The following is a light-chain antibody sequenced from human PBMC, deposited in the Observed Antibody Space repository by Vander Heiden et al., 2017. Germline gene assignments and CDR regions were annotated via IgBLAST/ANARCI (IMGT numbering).Light chain of an antibody. CDR1: QDISNY. J-gene: IGKJ4*01. CDR2: DAS. Sequence: DIQMTQSPSSLSASVGDRVTITCRASQDISNYLNWYQQKPGKAPKLLIYDASKLEIGVPSRFSESGSGKDFTFTISSLQHEDLAIYYWQQDATLRAFGGGTKVDIK. V-gene: IGKV1-33*01. CDR3: QQDATLRA.